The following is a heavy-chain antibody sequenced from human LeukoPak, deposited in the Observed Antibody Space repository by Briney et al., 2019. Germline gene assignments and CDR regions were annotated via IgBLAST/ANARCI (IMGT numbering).Heavy chain of an antibody. Sequence: PSETLSLTCTVSSGSINSGNYYWSWIRQPPGKGLELIGYISRTGSHYYSPSLRSRVTLSVDRSKNQFSMKLTSVTAADRAVYYCARGDSYCVNGVCYRLFDSWGQGTLVTVSS. CDR2: ISRTGSH. CDR1: SGSINSGNYY. J-gene: IGHJ4*02. D-gene: IGHD2-8*01. V-gene: IGHV4-30-2*01. CDR3: ARGDSYCVNGVCYRLFDS.